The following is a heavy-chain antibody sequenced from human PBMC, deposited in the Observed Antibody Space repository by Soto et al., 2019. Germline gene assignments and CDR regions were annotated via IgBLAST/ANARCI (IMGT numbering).Heavy chain of an antibody. CDR2: INHSGST. V-gene: IGHV4-34*01. D-gene: IGHD6-13*01. J-gene: IGHJ4*02. CDR1: GGSFSGYY. CDR3: ARMQQLAFDY. Sequence: QVQLQQWGAGLLKPSETLSLTCAVYGGSFSGYYWSWIHQPPGKGLEWIGEINHSGSTNYNPSLKSRVTISVDTTKNHFSLKLSSVTAADTAVYYCARMQQLAFDYWGQGTLVTVTS.